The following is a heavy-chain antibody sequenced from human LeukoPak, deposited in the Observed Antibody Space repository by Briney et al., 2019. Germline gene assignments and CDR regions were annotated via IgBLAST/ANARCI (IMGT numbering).Heavy chain of an antibody. J-gene: IGHJ4*01. Sequence: GGPLTLSCVASEFDFFSYGMQWVRQAPGKGLVWVSRIFTDGSTTSYADSVKRRFTIPRDNAKNTLYLEMKSLRVEDTAVYYCARELPREVTLDYWGQGTLVTVSP. CDR3: ARELPREVTLDY. V-gene: IGHV3-74*01. D-gene: IGHD2-21*02. CDR2: IFTDGSTT. CDR1: EFDFFSYG.